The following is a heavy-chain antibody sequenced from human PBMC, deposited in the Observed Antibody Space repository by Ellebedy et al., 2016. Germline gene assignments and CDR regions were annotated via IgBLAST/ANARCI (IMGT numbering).Heavy chain of an antibody. J-gene: IGHJ4*02. V-gene: IGHV4-59*12. CDR3: ARLQPGGEGDY. D-gene: IGHD3-16*01. CDR1: GGSISSYY. Sequence: SETLSLTXTVSGGSISSYYWSWIRQHPGKGLEWIGYIYHSGSTYYNPSLKSRVTISVDTSKNQFSLKLSSVTAADTAVYYCARLQPGGEGDYWGQGTLVTVSS. CDR2: IYHSGST.